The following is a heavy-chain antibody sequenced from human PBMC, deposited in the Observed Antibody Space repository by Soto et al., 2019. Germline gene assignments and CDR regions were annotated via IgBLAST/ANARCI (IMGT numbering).Heavy chain of an antibody. CDR1: VFTFADYA. J-gene: IGHJ6*03. Sequence: PGGSMRLSCAASVFTFADYAMHWVRQAPGKGLEWVSGISWNSGSIGYADSVKGRFTISRDNAKNSLYLQMNSLRAEDTALYYSAKEGSCSGGSCPYYYYYYYMDVWGKGTTVTVSS. D-gene: IGHD2-15*01. CDR2: ISWNSGSI. CDR3: AKEGSCSGGSCPYYYYYYYMDV. V-gene: IGHV3-9*01.